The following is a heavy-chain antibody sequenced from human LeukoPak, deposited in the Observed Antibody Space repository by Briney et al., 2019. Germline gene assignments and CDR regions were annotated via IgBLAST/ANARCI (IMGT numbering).Heavy chain of an antibody. D-gene: IGHD3-10*01. CDR3: ARGWGGWGSYYDHRFFDY. V-gene: IGHV4-30-4*01. J-gene: IGHJ4*02. CDR1: GGTISSGDYY. CDR2: IYYSGSN. Sequence: SETLSLTCTVSGGTISSGDYYWRWIPQPPGKGLEWIGYIYYSGSNYYNPSLKSRVTISVNTSKNQFSLMLSSVTAADTADYYGARGWGGWGSYYDHRFFDYWGQATLVAVSA.